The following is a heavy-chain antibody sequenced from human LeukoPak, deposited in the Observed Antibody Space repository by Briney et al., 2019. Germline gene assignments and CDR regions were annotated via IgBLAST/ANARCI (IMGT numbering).Heavy chain of an antibody. V-gene: IGHV4-39*07. CDR3: ARRDIVVVPAAYNWFDP. CDR1: GGSISSSSYY. CDR2: INHSGST. D-gene: IGHD2-2*01. J-gene: IGHJ5*02. Sequence: SETLSLICTVSGGSISSSSYYWGWIRQPPGKGLEWIGEINHSGSTNYNPSLKSRVTISVDTSKNQFSLKLSSVTAADTAVYYCARRDIVVVPAAYNWFDPWGQGTLVTVSS.